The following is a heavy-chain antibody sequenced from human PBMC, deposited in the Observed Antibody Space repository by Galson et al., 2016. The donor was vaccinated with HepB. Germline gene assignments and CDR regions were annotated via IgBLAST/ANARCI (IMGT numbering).Heavy chain of an antibody. CDR2: IKQDGSEK. Sequence: SLRLSCAASGFTFSDFSMIWVRQAPGKGLEWVANIKQDGSEKSYADSVKGRFTISRDNAKNSLFLQMNSLRPEDTAFYYCARDSRYNILTGYYNAWGQGTLVAVSS. V-gene: IGHV3-7*03. J-gene: IGHJ5*02. CDR1: GFTFSDFS. D-gene: IGHD3-9*01. CDR3: ARDSRYNILTGYYNA.